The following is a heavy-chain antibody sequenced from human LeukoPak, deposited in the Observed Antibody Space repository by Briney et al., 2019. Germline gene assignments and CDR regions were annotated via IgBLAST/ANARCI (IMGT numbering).Heavy chain of an antibody. CDR3: ARGTYYYDSSGYYLFDY. CDR2: IGTAGDT. Sequence: PGGSLRLSCAASGFTLSSYDMHWVRQATGKGLEWVSAIGTAGDTYYPGSVKGRFTISRENAKNSLYLQMNSLRAGDTAVYYCARGTYYYDSSGYYLFDYWGQGTLVTVSS. V-gene: IGHV3-13*01. CDR1: GFTLSSYD. J-gene: IGHJ4*02. D-gene: IGHD3-22*01.